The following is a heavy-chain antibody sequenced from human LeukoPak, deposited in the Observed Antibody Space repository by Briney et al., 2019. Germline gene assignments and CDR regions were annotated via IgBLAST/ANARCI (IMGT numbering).Heavy chain of an antibody. J-gene: IGHJ4*02. D-gene: IGHD3-3*01. CDR2: IYNSGST. V-gene: IGHV4-59*12. CDR1: GGSINTYY. CDR3: ARGALDFWSGYYDY. Sequence: SETLSLTCTVSGGSINTYYWSWIRQPPGKGLEWIGYIYNSGSTNYNPSLKSRVTMSVDTSKNQFSLKLSSVTAADTAVYYCARGALDFWSGYYDYWGQGTLVTVSS.